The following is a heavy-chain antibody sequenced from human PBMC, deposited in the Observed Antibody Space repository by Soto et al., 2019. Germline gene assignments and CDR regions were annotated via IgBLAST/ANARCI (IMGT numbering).Heavy chain of an antibody. CDR3: AKEPRDSSGYAGGVLNY. J-gene: IGHJ4*02. CDR2: ISGSGGST. Sequence: GGSLRLSCAASGFTFSSYAMSWVRQAPGKGLEWVSAISGSGGSTYYADSVKGRFTISRDNSKNTLCLQMNSLRAEDTAVYYYAKEPRDSSGYAGGVLNYWGQGTLVTVSS. CDR1: GFTFSSYA. V-gene: IGHV3-23*01. D-gene: IGHD3-22*01.